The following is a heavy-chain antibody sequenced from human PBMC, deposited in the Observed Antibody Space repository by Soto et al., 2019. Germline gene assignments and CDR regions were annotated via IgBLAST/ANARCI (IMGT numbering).Heavy chain of an antibody. Sequence: EVQLVESGGGLVHPGGSLKLSCAASGFPFNGSAMHWVRQASGERLEWVGRIRSKPNNYATAYAASLKGRFTISRDDSKNTAYLQMNSLKTEDTAVYYCAGDFYYNMDVWGQGTTVTVSS. V-gene: IGHV3-73*02. CDR1: GFPFNGSA. J-gene: IGHJ6*02. CDR3: AGDFYYNMDV. CDR2: IRSKPNNYAT.